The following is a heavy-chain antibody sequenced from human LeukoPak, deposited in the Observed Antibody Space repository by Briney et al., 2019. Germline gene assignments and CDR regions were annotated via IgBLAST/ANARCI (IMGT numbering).Heavy chain of an antibody. CDR2: IFKDGIRT. D-gene: IGHD3-22*01. CDR1: GFTFDDSG. J-gene: IGHJ4*02. V-gene: IGHV3-43*02. CDR3: ARDFRVDYDSSGLDY. Sequence: GGSLRLSCAASGFTFDDSGMHWVRQAPGKGLEWVALIFKDGIRTYYSDSVKGRFTISRDNAKNTLYLQMNSLRAEDTAVYYCARDFRVDYDSSGLDYWGQGTLVTVSS.